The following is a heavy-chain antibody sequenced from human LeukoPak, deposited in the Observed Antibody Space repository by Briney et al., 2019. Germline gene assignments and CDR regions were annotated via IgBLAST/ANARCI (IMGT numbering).Heavy chain of an antibody. CDR1: GFALKSYS. D-gene: IGHD3-3*01. Sequence: GGSLRLSCAGSGFALKSYSLSRVRQAPGKGLEWVSSISSTSAYIYYADSVKGRFTISRDNAKNSLYLQMNSLRAEDTAVYYCARGDDFPAVWGKGTTVTVSS. CDR2: ISSTSAYI. J-gene: IGHJ6*04. CDR3: ARGDDFPAV. V-gene: IGHV3-21*01.